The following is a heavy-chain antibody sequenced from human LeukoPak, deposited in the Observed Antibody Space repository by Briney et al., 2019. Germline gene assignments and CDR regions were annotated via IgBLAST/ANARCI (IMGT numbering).Heavy chain of an antibody. V-gene: IGHV4-30-4*08. CDR3: ARKYSLEELSPVSLRFDP. Sequence: PSQTLSLTCTVSGGSISSGDYYWSWIRQPPGKGLEWIGYIYYSGSTYYNPSLKSRVTISVDTSKNQFSLKLSSVTAADTAVYYCARKYSLEELSPVSLRFDPWGQGTLVTVSS. J-gene: IGHJ5*02. CDR1: GGSISSGDYY. D-gene: IGHD5-12*01. CDR2: IYYSGST.